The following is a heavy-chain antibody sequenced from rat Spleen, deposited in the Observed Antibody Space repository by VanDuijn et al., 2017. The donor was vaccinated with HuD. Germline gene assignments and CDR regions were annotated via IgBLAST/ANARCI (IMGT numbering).Heavy chain of an antibody. CDR3: ARLGTEAIGNWFSY. CDR2: INKDSSIT. Sequence: EVKLVESGGGLVQPGRSLKLSCVASGFNFNDHWMGWVRQAPGKGLEWIGEINKDSSITLYTPSLKDKFTISRDNAQNTLYLQMNSLRSEDTATYYCARLGTEAIGNWFSYWGQGTLVTVSS. J-gene: IGHJ3*01. CDR1: GFNFNDHW. D-gene: IGHD1-11*01. V-gene: IGHV4-2*01.